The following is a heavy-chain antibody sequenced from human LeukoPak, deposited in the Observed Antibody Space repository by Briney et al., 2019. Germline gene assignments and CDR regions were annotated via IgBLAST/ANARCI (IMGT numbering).Heavy chain of an antibody. D-gene: IGHD2/OR15-2a*01. V-gene: IGHV4-39*01. CDR2: IYYSGST. J-gene: IGHJ2*01. CDR3: ARAFRARYFDL. Sequence: SETLSLTCTVSGGSITTSSYYWGWIRQPPGKGLEWIGIIYYSGSTYYNPSLKGRVTISVDTSKNQFSLKLSSVTAADTAVYYCARAFRARYFDLWGRGTLGTVSS. CDR1: GGSITTSSYY.